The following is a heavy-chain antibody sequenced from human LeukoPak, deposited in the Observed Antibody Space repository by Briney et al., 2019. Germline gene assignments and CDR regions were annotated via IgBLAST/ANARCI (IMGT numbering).Heavy chain of an antibody. CDR2: ISGTGGST. CDR1: GFTFSSYS. Sequence: GGSLRLSCAASGFTFSSYSMNWVRQAPGKGLEWVSLISGTGGSTYYADSVKGRFTISRDNSKNTLYLQMSSLRAEDTAVYYCAKDLIRYDILTGYHQFDYWGQGTLVTVSS. D-gene: IGHD3-9*01. J-gene: IGHJ4*02. CDR3: AKDLIRYDILTGYHQFDY. V-gene: IGHV3-23*01.